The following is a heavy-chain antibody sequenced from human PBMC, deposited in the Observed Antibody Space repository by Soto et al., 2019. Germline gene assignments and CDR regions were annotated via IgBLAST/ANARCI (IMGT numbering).Heavy chain of an antibody. J-gene: IGHJ5*02. CDR2: IYYSGST. V-gene: IGHV4-30-4*08. D-gene: IGHD2-15*01. CDR1: GGSISSGDYY. Sequence: QMQLQESGPGLVKPSQTLSLTCTVSGGSISSGDYYWSWIRQPPGKGLEWIGSIYYSGSTNYNPSLKSRVTISVDTSKNQFSLKLSSVTAADTAVYYCARVRGRLLRFDPWGQGTLVTVSS. CDR3: ARVRGRLLRFDP.